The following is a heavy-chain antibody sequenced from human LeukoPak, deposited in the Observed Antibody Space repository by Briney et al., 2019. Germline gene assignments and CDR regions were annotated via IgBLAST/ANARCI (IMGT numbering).Heavy chain of an antibody. CDR1: GYSFILHG. J-gene: IGHJ4*02. CDR2: ISAYTGDT. D-gene: IGHD3-10*01. V-gene: IGHV1-18*01. Sequence: ASVKVSCEASGYSFILHGTSWVRQAPGEGLEWMGWISAYTGDTIYSKKFQGRVTMTTDTSTSTAYTELRSLRSDDTAVYYCAREWFGEFTRASFDYWGQGTLVTVSS. CDR3: AREWFGEFTRASFDY.